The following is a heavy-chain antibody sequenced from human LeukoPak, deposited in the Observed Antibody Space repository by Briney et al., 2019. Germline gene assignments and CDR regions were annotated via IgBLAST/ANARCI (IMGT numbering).Heavy chain of an antibody. Sequence: SETLSLTCTVSGGSISSGSYHWGWIRQPPGKGLEWIGSIYYSGATYYNPSLKSRVTISVDTSKNQFSLKLSSVTAADTALYYCARLIYFYYYMDVWGKGTTVTVSS. J-gene: IGHJ6*03. V-gene: IGHV4-39*01. CDR1: GGSISSGSYH. CDR2: IYYSGAT. CDR3: ARLIYFYYYMDV.